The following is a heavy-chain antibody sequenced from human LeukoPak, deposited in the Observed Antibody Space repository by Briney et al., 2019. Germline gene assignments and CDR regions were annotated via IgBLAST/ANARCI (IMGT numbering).Heavy chain of an antibody. V-gene: IGHV4-59*01. J-gene: IGHJ5*02. CDR3: ARGAAAAAWFDP. Sequence: SETLSLTCTVSGGSISSYYWSWIRQPPGKGLEWIGYIYYSGSTSYNPSPKSRVTISVDTSKNQFSLKLSSVTAADTAVYYCARGAAAAAWFDPWGQGTLVTVSS. CDR2: IYYSGST. CDR1: GGSISSYY. D-gene: IGHD6-13*01.